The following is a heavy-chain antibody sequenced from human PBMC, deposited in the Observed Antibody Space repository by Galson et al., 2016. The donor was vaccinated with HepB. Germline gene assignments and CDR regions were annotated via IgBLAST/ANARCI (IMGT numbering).Heavy chain of an antibody. J-gene: IGHJ6*04. Sequence: SLRLSCAAFGFTFRNYGMTWVRQAPGKGLEVVSSISRSGDSTDYADSVKGRFTISRDNSKNTLSLQMNSLTADDTAIYYCVQGSTAPAVWGKGTTVTVSP. CDR3: VQGSTAPAV. CDR2: ISRSGDST. D-gene: IGHD2-2*01. V-gene: IGHV3-23*01. CDR1: GFTFRNYG.